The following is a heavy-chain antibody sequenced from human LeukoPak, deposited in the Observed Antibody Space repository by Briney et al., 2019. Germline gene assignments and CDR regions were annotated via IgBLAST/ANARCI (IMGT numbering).Heavy chain of an antibody. CDR2: IWYDGSNK. Sequence: AGGSLSLSCAASGFTFSSYGMHWVRQAPGKGLEWVAVIWYDGSNKYYADSVKGRFTISRDNSKNTLYLQMNSLRAEDTAVYCCAKDFDWLVRAFDIWGQGTMVTVSS. CDR1: GFTFSSYG. D-gene: IGHD3-9*01. CDR3: AKDFDWLVRAFDI. J-gene: IGHJ3*02. V-gene: IGHV3-30*02.